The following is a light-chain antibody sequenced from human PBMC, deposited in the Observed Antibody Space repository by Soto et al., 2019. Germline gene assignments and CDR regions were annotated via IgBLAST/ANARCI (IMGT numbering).Light chain of an antibody. CDR3: QVWDNSSVHPVV. V-gene: IGLV3-21*02. J-gene: IGLJ2*01. CDR2: DDR. Sequence: SYELTQPPSVSVAPGQTARITCGGNNIGSKSVHWYQQKPGQAPVLVVYDDRDRPSGIPERFSGSNSGNTATLTISRVEAGDEADYYCQVWDNSSVHPVVFGGGTKVTVL. CDR1: NIGSKS.